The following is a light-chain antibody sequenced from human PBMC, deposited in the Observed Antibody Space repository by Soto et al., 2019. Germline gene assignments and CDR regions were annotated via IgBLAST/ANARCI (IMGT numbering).Light chain of an antibody. CDR3: QQYGSSPST. J-gene: IGKJ2*01. Sequence: EVVLTQSPGTLSLSPGERATLSCWASQSLSTDYLAWYQQKPGQPPRLLIYGASSRATGIPDRFSGSGSGTDFTLTISRLEPEDFAVYYCQQYGSSPSTFGQGTKLEIK. CDR2: GAS. V-gene: IGKV3-20*01. CDR1: QSLSTDY.